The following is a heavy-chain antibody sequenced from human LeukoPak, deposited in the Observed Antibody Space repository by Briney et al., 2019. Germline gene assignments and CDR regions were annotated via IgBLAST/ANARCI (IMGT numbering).Heavy chain of an antibody. Sequence: ASVKVSCKASGYTFTVYFMHSVRLAPGQGLEWMGWINPNSGGTNYAQKFQGRVTMTRDTSISTAYMELSRRRSDDTAVYYCARELNYDSSGYYFDYWGQGTLVTVSS. CDR3: ARELNYDSSGYYFDY. CDR1: GYTFTVYF. V-gene: IGHV1-2*02. CDR2: INPNSGGT. D-gene: IGHD3-22*01. J-gene: IGHJ4*02.